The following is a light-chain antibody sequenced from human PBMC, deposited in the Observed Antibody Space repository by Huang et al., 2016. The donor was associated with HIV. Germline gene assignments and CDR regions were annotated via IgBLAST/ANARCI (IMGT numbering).Light chain of an antibody. V-gene: IGKV1-33*01. CDR1: QDISNY. CDR2: DVS. Sequence: DIQMTQSPSSLSASVGDRVTITCQASQDISNYLNWYQQKPGKAPKLLIYDVSNLEIGVTSRFSGSGSGTDFTFTINSLQPEDIATYYCQQYDNLPVFGPGTKVDIK. CDR3: QQYDNLPV. J-gene: IGKJ3*01.